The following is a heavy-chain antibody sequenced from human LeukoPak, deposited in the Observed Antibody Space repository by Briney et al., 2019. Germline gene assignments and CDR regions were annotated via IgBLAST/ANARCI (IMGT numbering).Heavy chain of an antibody. J-gene: IGHJ6*02. CDR3: ARLKLRFLESYGMDV. CDR2: ISAYNGNT. Sequence: ASVKVSCKASGYTFTSYGISWVRQAPGQGLEWMGWISAYNGNTNYAQKLQGRVTMTTDTSTSTAYMELRSLRSDDTAVYYCARLKLRFLESYGMDVWGQGTTVTVSS. D-gene: IGHD3-3*01. V-gene: IGHV1-18*01. CDR1: GYTFTSYG.